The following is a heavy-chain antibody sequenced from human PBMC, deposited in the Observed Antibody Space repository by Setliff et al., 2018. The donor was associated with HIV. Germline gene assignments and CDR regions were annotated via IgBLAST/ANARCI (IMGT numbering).Heavy chain of an antibody. D-gene: IGHD5-12*01. CDR1: GFTFSTYS. CDR2: ISSSSYI. CDR3: ARVPVMATITYWYFDL. Sequence: PGGSLRLSCEASGFTFSTYSMHWVRQAPGKGLEWVSSISSSSYIYYADSVKGRFTISRDNAKNSLYLQMNSLRAEDTTIYYCARVPVMATITYWYFDLWGRGTLVTVSS. V-gene: IGHV3-21*01. J-gene: IGHJ2*01.